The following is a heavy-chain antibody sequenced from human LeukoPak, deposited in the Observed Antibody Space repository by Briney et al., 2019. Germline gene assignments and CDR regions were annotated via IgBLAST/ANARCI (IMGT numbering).Heavy chain of an antibody. V-gene: IGHV1-69*05. J-gene: IGHJ4*02. Sequence: SVKVSCKASGGTFSSYAISWVRQAPGQGLEWMGRIIPIFGTANYAQKFQGRVTITTDESTSTAYMELSSLGSEDTAVYYCAREARDIVAYCGGDCDPPFYYFDYWGQGTLVTVSS. CDR3: AREARDIVAYCGGDCDPPFYYFDY. D-gene: IGHD2-21*02. CDR2: IIPIFGTA. CDR1: GGTFSSYA.